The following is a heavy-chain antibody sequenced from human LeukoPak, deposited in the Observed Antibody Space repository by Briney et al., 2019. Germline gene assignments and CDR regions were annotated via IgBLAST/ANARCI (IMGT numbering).Heavy chain of an antibody. V-gene: IGHV1-69*05. J-gene: IGHJ5*02. CDR3: ARDRSSSKKWFDP. Sequence: SVKVSCKASGGTFSSYAISWVRQAPGQGLEWMGGIIPIFGTANYAQKFQGRVTITTDESTSTAYMELSSLRSEDTAVYYCARDRSSSKKWFDPWGQGTLVTVSS. D-gene: IGHD4-11*01. CDR2: IIPIFGTA. CDR1: GGTFSSYA.